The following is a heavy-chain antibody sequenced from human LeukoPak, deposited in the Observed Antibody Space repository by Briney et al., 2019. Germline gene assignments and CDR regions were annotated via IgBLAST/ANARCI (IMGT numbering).Heavy chain of an antibody. D-gene: IGHD6-19*01. CDR1: GYTFTSYY. CDR3: ARDMGIAVAGRSRNWFDP. V-gene: IGHV1-46*01. CDR2: INPSGGST. Sequence: ASVKVSCKASGYTFTSYYMHWVRQAPGQGLEWMGIINPSGGSTSYAQKFQGRVTMTRDTSTSTVYMELCSLRSEDTAVYYCARDMGIAVAGRSRNWFDPWGQGTLVTVSS. J-gene: IGHJ5*02.